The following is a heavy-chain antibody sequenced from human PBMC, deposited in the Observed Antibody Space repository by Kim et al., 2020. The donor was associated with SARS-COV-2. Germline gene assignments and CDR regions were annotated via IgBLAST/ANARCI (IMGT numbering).Heavy chain of an antibody. D-gene: IGHD4-4*01. CDR2: SA. V-gene: IGHV3-74*01. J-gene: IGHJ4*02. CDR3: ARDARYSIDS. Sequence: SASYAESVKSRFTISRDNAKNTLYLPVNSLRVEDTAVYYCARDARYSIDSWGQGILVTVSS.